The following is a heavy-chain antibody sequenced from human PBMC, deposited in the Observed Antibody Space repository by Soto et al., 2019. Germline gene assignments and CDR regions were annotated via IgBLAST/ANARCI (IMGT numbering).Heavy chain of an antibody. Sequence: GGSLRLSCAASGFTFSSYWMHWVRQAPGKGLEYVSGINSNESSTNYADSVKGRLTISRDNAKNTVFLQMGSLRAEDMGVYYCAGDAFDIWGQGTMVTVSS. CDR3: AGDAFDI. V-gene: IGHV3-74*01. CDR2: INSNESST. CDR1: GFTFSSYW. J-gene: IGHJ3*02.